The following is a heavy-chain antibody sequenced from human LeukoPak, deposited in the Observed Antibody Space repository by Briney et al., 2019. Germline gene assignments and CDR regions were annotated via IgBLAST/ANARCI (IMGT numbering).Heavy chain of an antibody. Sequence: SETLSLTCTVSGGSISSYYWSWIRQPPGKALEWIGYIYSSGTTNYNPSLKSRITMSLDTSRNQFSLRLSSVTAADTAVYYCTRHAGYGDYVDYWGQGTLVTVSS. D-gene: IGHD4-17*01. V-gene: IGHV4-59*08. CDR3: TRHAGYGDYVDY. CDR2: IYSSGTT. J-gene: IGHJ4*02. CDR1: GGSISSYY.